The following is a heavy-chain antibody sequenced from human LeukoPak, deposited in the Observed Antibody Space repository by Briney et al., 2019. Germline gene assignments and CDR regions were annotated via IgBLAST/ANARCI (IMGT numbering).Heavy chain of an antibody. CDR3: ARLRPPWAVDLGLAFDI. D-gene: IGHD4-23*01. J-gene: IGHJ3*02. CDR1: GVSISSGSYY. CDR2: IYTSWST. Sequence: PSETLSLTCTVSGVSISSGSYYWSWIRQPAGKGLEWIGRIYTSWSTNYNPSLKSRVTISVDTSKNQFSLKLSSVTAADTAVYYCARLRPPWAVDLGLAFDIWGQGQWSPSLQ. V-gene: IGHV4-61*02.